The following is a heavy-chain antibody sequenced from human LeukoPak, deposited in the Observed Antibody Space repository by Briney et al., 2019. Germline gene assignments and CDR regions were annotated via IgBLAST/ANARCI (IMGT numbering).Heavy chain of an antibody. D-gene: IGHD3-10*01. CDR2: IIPIFGTA. CDR1: GGTFSSYA. CDR3: ALWFGELSSDY. J-gene: IGHJ4*02. V-gene: IGHV1-69*06. Sequence: ASVTVSCKASGGTFSSYAISWVRQPPAPGLEWMGGIIPIFGTANYAQKFQGRVTITADKSTSTAYMELSSLRSEDTAVYYCALWFGELSSDYWGQGTLVTVSS.